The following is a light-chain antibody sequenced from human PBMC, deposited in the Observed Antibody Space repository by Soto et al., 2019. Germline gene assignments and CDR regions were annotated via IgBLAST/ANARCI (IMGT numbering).Light chain of an antibody. J-gene: IGKJ4*01. CDR3: QHYSNWLS. Sequence: EIVLTQSPATLSVSPGDRVTLSCRASQSVGSTLAWYQQKPGQPPRLLIRGASTRATDVPARFGGSGSGTEFTLTIHSLQSEDFAVYFCQHYSNWLSFGGGTKVEI. CDR2: GAS. V-gene: IGKV3-15*01. CDR1: QSVGST.